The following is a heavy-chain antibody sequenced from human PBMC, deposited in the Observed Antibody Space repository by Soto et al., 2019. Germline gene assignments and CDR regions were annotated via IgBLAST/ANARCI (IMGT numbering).Heavy chain of an antibody. J-gene: IGHJ6*02. D-gene: IGHD3-10*01. V-gene: IGHV1-18*01. CDR1: GYTFTSYG. Sequence: ASVKVSCKASGYTFTSYGISWVRQAPGQGLEWMGWISAYNGNTNYAQKLQGRVTMTTDTSMSTAYMELRSLRSDDTAVYYCARDGSHYGSGSYYPDSYYYYGMDVWGQGTTVTVSS. CDR3: ARDGSHYGSGSYYPDSYYYYGMDV. CDR2: ISAYNGNT.